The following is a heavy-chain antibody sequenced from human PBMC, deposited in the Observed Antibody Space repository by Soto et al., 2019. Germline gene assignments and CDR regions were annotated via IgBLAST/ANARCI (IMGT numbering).Heavy chain of an antibody. J-gene: IGHJ5*02. CDR3: ARGAITMLRAAWFDR. CDR2: IYYIGST. Sequence: PSETLSLTCTVSGGSISSGCYYWSWIRQHPGKGLEWIGCIYYIGSTYYNPSLKSRVTISVDTSKNQFSLKLSSVTAADTAVYYCARGAITMLRAAWFDRCGQGTLITFSS. D-gene: IGHD3-10*01. V-gene: IGHV4-31*03. CDR1: GGSISSGCYY.